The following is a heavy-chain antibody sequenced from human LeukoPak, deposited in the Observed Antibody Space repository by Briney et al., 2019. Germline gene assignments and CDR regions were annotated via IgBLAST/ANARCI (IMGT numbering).Heavy chain of an antibody. V-gene: IGHV3-30*18. CDR2: ILYDGSNE. D-gene: IGHD1-14*01. J-gene: IGHJ3*02. CDR1: GFTFGNHA. Sequence: PGGSLRLSCAASGFTFGNHAMHWVRQASGKGLEWVAVILYDGSNEYYADSVKGRFTISRDNSKNTLYLQMNSLRAEDTAVYYCAKGTDVAFDIWGQGTMVTVSS. CDR3: AKGTDVAFDI.